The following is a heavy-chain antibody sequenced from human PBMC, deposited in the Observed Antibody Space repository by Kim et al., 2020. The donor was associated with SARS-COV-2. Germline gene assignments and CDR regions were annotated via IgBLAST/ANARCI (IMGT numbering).Heavy chain of an antibody. D-gene: IGHD2-2*01. J-gene: IGHJ6*02. CDR3: ARDDALVTYGMDV. V-gene: IGHV3-33*01. CDR2: IWNGGSNK. CDR1: GFTFSIYS. Sequence: GGSLRLSCAASGFTFSIYSMNWVGQAPGKGLEWVAVIWNGGSNKYYADSVKGRFTISRDKSKNTLYLQMNSLRAEDTAVYYCARDDALVTYGMDVWGQGTTGTVSS.